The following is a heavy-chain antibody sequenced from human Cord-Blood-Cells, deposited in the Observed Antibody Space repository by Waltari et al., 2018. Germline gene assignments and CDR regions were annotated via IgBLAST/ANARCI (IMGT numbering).Heavy chain of an antibody. J-gene: IGHJ4*02. Sequence: QVQLVQSGAEVKKPGASVTVSCKASGYTFTGYYMPWVRQAPGQGLEWMGWINPNSGGTNYAQKFQGRVTMTRDTSISTAYMELSRLRSDDTAVYYCARDAPKLTGDLNFDYWGQGTLVTVSS. CDR1: GYTFTGYY. V-gene: IGHV1-2*02. CDR3: ARDAPKLTGDLNFDY. D-gene: IGHD7-27*01. CDR2: INPNSGGT.